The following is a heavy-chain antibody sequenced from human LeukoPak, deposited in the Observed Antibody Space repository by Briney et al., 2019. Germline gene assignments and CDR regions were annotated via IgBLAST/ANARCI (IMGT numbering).Heavy chain of an antibody. CDR2: ISSSSSYI. J-gene: IGHJ4*02. Sequence: GGSLRLSCAASGFTFSSYSMNWVRQAPGKGLEWVSSISSSSSYIYYADSVKGRFTISRDNSKNTLYLQMNSLRAEDTAIYYCAKLEYSGWGNFDYWGQGTLVTVSS. D-gene: IGHD6-19*01. V-gene: IGHV3-21*04. CDR1: GFTFSSYS. CDR3: AKLEYSGWGNFDY.